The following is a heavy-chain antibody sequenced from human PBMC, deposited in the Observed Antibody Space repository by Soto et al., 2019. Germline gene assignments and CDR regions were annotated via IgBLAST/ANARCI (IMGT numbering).Heavy chain of an antibody. CDR1: GFTFSSYG. Sequence: QVQLVESGGGVVQPGRSLRLSCAASGFTFSSYGMHWVRQAPGKGLEWVAVIWYDGSNKYYADSVKGLFTISRDKSKNTLDLQMNSLRAEDTAVYYCARDGDDIVVVPAAIDYWGQGTLVTVSS. CDR2: IWYDGSNK. CDR3: ARDGDDIVVVPAAIDY. D-gene: IGHD2-2*01. V-gene: IGHV3-33*01. J-gene: IGHJ4*02.